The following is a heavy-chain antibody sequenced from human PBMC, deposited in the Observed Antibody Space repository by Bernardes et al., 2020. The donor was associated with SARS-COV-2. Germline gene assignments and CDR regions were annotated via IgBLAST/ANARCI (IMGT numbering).Heavy chain of an antibody. Sequence: GGSLRLSCAASGFTFTTYGMHWVRQAPGKGLEWVAVITFDGSIRHYADSVKGRFTISRDNSKNTLYLQMNSLRTEDTAVYFCAKLEAADSSGYPTPNHFDHWGQGTLVTVSS. V-gene: IGHV3-30*18. CDR2: ITFDGSIR. CDR3: AKLEAADSSGYPTPNHFDH. J-gene: IGHJ4*02. CDR1: GFTFTTYG. D-gene: IGHD3-22*01.